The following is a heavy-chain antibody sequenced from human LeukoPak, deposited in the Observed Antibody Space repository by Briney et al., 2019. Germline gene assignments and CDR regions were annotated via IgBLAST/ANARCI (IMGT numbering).Heavy chain of an antibody. V-gene: IGHV1-2*02. D-gene: IGHD3-3*01. CDR2: INPNSGGT. J-gene: IGHJ6*02. Sequence: ASVKVSCKASGYTFTGYYMHWVRQAPGQGLEWMGWINPNSGGTNYAQKFQGRVTMTRVTSISTAYMELSRLRSDDTAVYYCARGEAYYDFWSGRNYGMDVWGQGTTVTVSS. CDR1: GYTFTGYY. CDR3: ARGEAYYDFWSGRNYGMDV.